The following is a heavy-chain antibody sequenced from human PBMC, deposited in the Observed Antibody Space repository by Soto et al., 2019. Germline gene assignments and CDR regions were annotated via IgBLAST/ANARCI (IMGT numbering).Heavy chain of an antibody. J-gene: IGHJ6*02. CDR1: GYTFTDYY. CDR2: INPNSGAT. CDR3: ARDQGITTFGVYSMYYYGMDV. V-gene: IGHV1-2*04. D-gene: IGHD3-3*01. Sequence: ASVKVSCKASGYTFTDYYVSWVRQAPGQGLEWMGWINPNSGATNSAQKFQGWVTMTRDTSITTAYMELSRLISDDTAVYYCARDQGITTFGVYSMYYYGMDVWGQGTTVTVS.